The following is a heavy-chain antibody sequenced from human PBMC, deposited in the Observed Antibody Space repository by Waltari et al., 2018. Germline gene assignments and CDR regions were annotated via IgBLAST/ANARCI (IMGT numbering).Heavy chain of an antibody. J-gene: IGHJ6*03. D-gene: IGHD6-6*01. CDR1: GGSFSGYY. CDR3: ARVDTRIGGRLAYYCFMDV. Sequence: QVQVQQCGAGLLKPSETLSLTCGVNGGSFSGYYCSWIRQPPGKGLEWIGEINHSGSTKYNPSLKSGVSISIGTSKDQFSLNLSSVTAADTAIYYGARVDTRIGGRLAYYCFMDVWGKGTTVTVSS. CDR2: INHSGST. V-gene: IGHV4-34*01.